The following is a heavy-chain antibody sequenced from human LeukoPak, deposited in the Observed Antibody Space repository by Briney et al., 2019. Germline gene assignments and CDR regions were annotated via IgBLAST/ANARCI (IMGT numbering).Heavy chain of an antibody. D-gene: IGHD6-25*01. CDR1: GFTFSSYA. J-gene: IGHJ2*01. Sequence: GGSLRLSCAASGFTFSSYAMTWVRQAPGKGLEWVSAISGSGGITNYADSVKGRFTISRDNSKNTLYLQMNSLRAEDTAVYYCAKDLSGYGPYWYFDLWGRGTLVTVSS. V-gene: IGHV3-23*01. CDR3: AKDLSGYGPYWYFDL. CDR2: ISGSGGIT.